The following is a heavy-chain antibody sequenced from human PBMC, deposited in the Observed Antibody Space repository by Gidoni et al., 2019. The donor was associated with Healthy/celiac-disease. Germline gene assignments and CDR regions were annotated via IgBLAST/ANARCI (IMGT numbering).Heavy chain of an antibody. CDR1: GFTFSSSA. J-gene: IGHJ3*02. V-gene: IGHV3-30-3*01. CDR2: ISYDGSNK. D-gene: IGHD2-21*01. Sequence: QVQLVESGGGVVQPGRSLRLSCAASGFTFSSSAMHWVRQAPGKGLEWVAVISYDGSNKYYADSVKGRFTISRDNSKNTLYLQMNSLRAEDTAVYYCARDSIVVVIEPSGAFDIWGQGTMVTVSS. CDR3: ARDSIVVVIEPSGAFDI.